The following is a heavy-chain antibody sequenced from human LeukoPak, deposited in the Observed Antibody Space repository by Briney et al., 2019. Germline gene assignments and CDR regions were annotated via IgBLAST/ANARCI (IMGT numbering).Heavy chain of an antibody. D-gene: IGHD1-26*01. CDR2: SYSGGNV. CDR3: AHSKRGGGYYINAFAV. V-gene: IGHV4-59*01. CDR1: GASTSAYY. Sequence: SETLSLTCTVSGASTSAYYWSWIRQPPGKGLEWIGYSYSGGNVNYNPSLKTRVTISIDTSENQFSLRLTSVTAADTAVYFCAHSKRGGGYYINAFAVWGQGTLVTISS. J-gene: IGHJ3*01.